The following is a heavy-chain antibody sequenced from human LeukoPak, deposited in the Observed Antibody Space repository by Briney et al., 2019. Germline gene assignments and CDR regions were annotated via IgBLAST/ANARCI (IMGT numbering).Heavy chain of an antibody. CDR2: IYYSGST. Sequence: SQTLSLTCTVSGGSISSGDYYWSWIRQPPGKGLEWIGYIYYSGSTYYNPSLKSRVTISVDTSKNQFSLKLSSVTAADTAVYYCARSSTIYYYYYMDVWGKGTTVTVSS. V-gene: IGHV4-30-4*08. CDR1: GGSISSGDYY. CDR3: ARSSTIYYYYYMDV. J-gene: IGHJ6*03. D-gene: IGHD3-3*01.